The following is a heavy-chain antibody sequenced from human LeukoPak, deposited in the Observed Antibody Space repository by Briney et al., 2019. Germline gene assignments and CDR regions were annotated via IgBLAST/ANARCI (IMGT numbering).Heavy chain of an antibody. CDR2: IIPIFGTA. CDR1: GGTFSSYA. CDR3: ARDPSPRGEYFQH. Sequence: SVKVSCKASGGTFSSYAISLVRQAPGQGLEWMGRIIPIFGTANYAQKFQGRVTITTDESTSTAYMELSSLRSEDTAVYYCARDPSPRGEYFQHWGQGTLVTVSS. V-gene: IGHV1-69*05. J-gene: IGHJ1*01.